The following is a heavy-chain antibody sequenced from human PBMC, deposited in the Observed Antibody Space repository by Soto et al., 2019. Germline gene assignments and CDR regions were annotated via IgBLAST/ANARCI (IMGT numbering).Heavy chain of an antibody. V-gene: IGHV1-69*01. Sequence: QVQLVQSGAEVKKPGSSVKVSCKASGGTFSSYAISWVRQAPGQGLEWMGGIIPIFGTANYAQKFQGRVTITADESTSTAHMELSSLRSEDTAVYYCARQALDYYGSGSYLGYYYGMDVWGQGTTVTVSS. CDR3: ARQALDYYGSGSYLGYYYGMDV. J-gene: IGHJ6*02. CDR1: GGTFSSYA. CDR2: IIPIFGTA. D-gene: IGHD3-10*01.